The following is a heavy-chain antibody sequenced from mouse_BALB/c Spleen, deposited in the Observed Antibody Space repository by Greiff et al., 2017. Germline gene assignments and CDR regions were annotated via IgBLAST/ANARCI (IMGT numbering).Heavy chain of an antibody. V-gene: IGHV1-9*01. J-gene: IGHJ4*01. D-gene: IGHD1-1*02. CDR2: ILPGSGST. Sequence: QVQLTESGAELMKPGASVKISCKATGYTFSSYWIEWVKQRPGHGLEWIGEILPGSGSTNYNEKFKGKATFTSDTSSNTAYMQLSSLTSEDSAVYYCARGVAAYYYAMDYWGQGTSGTVSS. CDR3: ARGVAAYYYAMDY. CDR1: GYTFSSYW.